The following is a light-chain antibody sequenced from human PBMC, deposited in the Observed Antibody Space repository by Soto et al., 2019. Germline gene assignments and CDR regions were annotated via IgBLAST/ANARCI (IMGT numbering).Light chain of an antibody. CDR1: QSVSSSY. V-gene: IGKV3-20*01. J-gene: IGKJ4*01. Sequence: EIVLTQSPGTLSLSPGERATLSCRASQSVSSSYLAWYQQKPGQAPRLLIYGASSRATGIPDRFSGSGSGTDFTLTISRLETEDLAVYYCHQYGSSLLTFGGGTKVEIK. CDR3: HQYGSSLLT. CDR2: GAS.